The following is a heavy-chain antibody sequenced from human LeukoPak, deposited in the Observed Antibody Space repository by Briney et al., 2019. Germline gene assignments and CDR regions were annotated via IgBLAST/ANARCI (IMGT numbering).Heavy chain of an antibody. CDR1: GGSISGYY. CDR3: ARLDTAMAYYFDY. D-gene: IGHD5-18*01. J-gene: IGHJ4*02. V-gene: IGHV4-59*08. CDR2: IYYSGST. Sequence: SETLSLTCTVSGGSISGYYWSWIRQPPGKGLEWIGYIYYSGSTNYNPSLKSRVTISVDTSKNQFSLKLSSVTAADTAVYYCARLDTAMAYYFDYWGQGTLVTVSS.